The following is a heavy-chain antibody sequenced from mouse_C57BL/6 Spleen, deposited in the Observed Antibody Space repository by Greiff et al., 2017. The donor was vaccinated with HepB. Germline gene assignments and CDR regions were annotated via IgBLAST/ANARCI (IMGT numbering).Heavy chain of an antibody. D-gene: IGHD2-3*01. CDR2: INPNNGGT. CDR3: AMSYDGYPYYFDY. CDR1: GYTFTDYY. Sequence: VQLQQSGPELVKPGASVKISCKASGYTFTDYYMNWVKQSHGKSLEWIGDINPNNGGTSYNQKFKGKATLTVDKSSSTAYMELRSLTSEDSAVYYCAMSYDGYPYYFDYWGQGATLTVSS. V-gene: IGHV1-26*01. J-gene: IGHJ2*01.